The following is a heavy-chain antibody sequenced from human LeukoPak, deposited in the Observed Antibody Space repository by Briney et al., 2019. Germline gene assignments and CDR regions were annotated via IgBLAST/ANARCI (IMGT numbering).Heavy chain of an antibody. D-gene: IGHD3-22*01. CDR3: ARDTSYYDSSGYCFDY. V-gene: IGHV1-18*01. Sequence: ASVKVSCKASGYTFTSYGISWVRQAPGQGLEWMGWISAYNGNTNYAQKLRGRVTMTTDTSTSTAYMELRSLRSDDTAVYYCARDTSYYDSSGYCFDYWGQGTLVTVSS. CDR1: GYTFTSYG. CDR2: ISAYNGNT. J-gene: IGHJ4*02.